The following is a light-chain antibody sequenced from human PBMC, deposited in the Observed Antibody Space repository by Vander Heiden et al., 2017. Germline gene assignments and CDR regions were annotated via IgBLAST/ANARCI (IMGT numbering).Light chain of an antibody. CDR3: GTWDISLSAWV. Sequence: QSVLTQPPSLSPAPGQNATISCSGSSSNIGNNYVSWYQQLPGTAPKLLICDNNRRPSGIPDRFSGSKSGTSATLGITGLQTGDEADYYCGTWDISLSAWVLGGGTKLTVL. CDR1: SSNIGNNY. V-gene: IGLV1-51*01. CDR2: DNN. J-gene: IGLJ3*02.